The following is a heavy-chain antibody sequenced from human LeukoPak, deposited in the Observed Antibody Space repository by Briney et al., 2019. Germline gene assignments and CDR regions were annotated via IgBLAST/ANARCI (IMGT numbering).Heavy chain of an antibody. J-gene: IGHJ4*02. V-gene: IGHV3-11*01. CDR3: ARDDLAAAGYFDY. D-gene: IGHD6-13*01. CDR2: ISSSGSTI. Sequence: GGSLRLSYAASGFTFSDYYMNWIRQAPGKGLEWVSYISSSGSTIYYADPVKGRFTISRDNAKNSLYLQMNSLRAEDTAVYYYARDDLAAAGYFDYWGQGTPVTVSS. CDR1: GFTFSDYY.